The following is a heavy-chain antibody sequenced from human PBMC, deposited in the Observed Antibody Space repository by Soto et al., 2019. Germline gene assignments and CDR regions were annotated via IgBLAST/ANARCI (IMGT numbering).Heavy chain of an antibody. V-gene: IGHV1-69*02. CDR3: ARGPDCSGGSCYSGTGNY. J-gene: IGHJ4*02. Sequence: QVQLVQSGAEVKKPGSSVKVSCKASGGTFSSYTISWVRQAPGQGLEWMGRIIPILGIANYAQKFQGRVTITADKSTSTAYMELSSLRSEETAVYYCARGPDCSGGSCYSGTGNYWGQETLVTVSS. CDR2: IIPILGIA. CDR1: GGTFSSYT. D-gene: IGHD2-15*01.